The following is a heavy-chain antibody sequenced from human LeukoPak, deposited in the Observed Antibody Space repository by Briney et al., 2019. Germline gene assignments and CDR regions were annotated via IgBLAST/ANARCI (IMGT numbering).Heavy chain of an antibody. D-gene: IGHD6-6*01. Sequence: GTSLRLSCAGSGFTFRNYAIHWVRQAPGKGLEWVAVIWYDGSEKNYAESVKGRLTLSRDNSKNTAYLQLDSLRAEDTAVYYCARDSSRKFDFWGQGTLVTVSS. CDR3: ARDSSRKFDF. J-gene: IGHJ4*02. CDR1: GFTFRNYA. V-gene: IGHV3-33*01. CDR2: IWYDGSEK.